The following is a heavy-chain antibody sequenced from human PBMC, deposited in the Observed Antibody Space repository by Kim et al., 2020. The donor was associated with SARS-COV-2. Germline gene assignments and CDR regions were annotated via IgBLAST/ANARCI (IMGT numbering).Heavy chain of an antibody. CDR1: GFTFSNYG. Sequence: GGSLRLSCAASGFTFSNYGMHWVRQAPGKGLEWVAVISYDGSNKYYADSVKGRFTISRDNSKNTLYLQMNSLRAEDTAVYYCAKDKGYSGTLLHSFYPWGQGTLVTVSS. D-gene: IGHD6-13*01. CDR3: AKDKGYSGTLLHSFYP. V-gene: IGHV3-30*18. J-gene: IGHJ5*02. CDR2: ISYDGSNK.